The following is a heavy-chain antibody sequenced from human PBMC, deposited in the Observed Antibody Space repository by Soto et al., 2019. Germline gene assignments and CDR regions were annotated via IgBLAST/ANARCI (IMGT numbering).Heavy chain of an antibody. V-gene: IGHV4-59*01. CDR3: AAAVPAEYVFPYYYMDV. Sequence: QVQLQESGPGLVKPSETLSLTCTVSGASISSYHWSWIRQTPGKGLEWIGYIYYSGSANYNPSLKSLVTFSGDTSKNQGSLKLSSVTAADTGVYYCAAAVPAEYVFPYYYMDVWGKGTTVTVSS. D-gene: IGHD3-16*01. CDR1: GASISSYH. CDR2: IYYSGSA. J-gene: IGHJ6*03.